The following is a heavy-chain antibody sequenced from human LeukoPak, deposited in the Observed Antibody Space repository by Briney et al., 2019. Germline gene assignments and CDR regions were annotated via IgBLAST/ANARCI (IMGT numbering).Heavy chain of an antibody. J-gene: IGHJ4*02. V-gene: IGHV3-48*04. CDR1: GFTFNSFG. D-gene: IGHD6-13*01. CDR2: ISSSSGTI. Sequence: GGSLRLSCAASGFTFNSFGMSWVRQAPGKGLEWLSYISSSSGTIYYADSVRGRFTISRDNAKNSLYLQMNSLRAEDTAVYYCARELRGIAAALDYWGQGTLVTVSS. CDR3: ARELRGIAAALDY.